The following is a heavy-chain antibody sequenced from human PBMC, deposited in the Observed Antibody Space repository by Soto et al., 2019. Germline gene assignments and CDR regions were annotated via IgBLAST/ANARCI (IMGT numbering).Heavy chain of an antibody. CDR3: ARGATHGSSWYFWFGP. J-gene: IGHJ5*02. V-gene: IGHV1-69*01. D-gene: IGHD6-13*01. Sequence: QVQLVQSGAEVRMPGSSVKVSCKASGGTFSTYPINWVRQAPGQGLEWMGGLIPLFGTTNYAQKFKGRVTMTADESTSTGYMELSSLRAEDAAVYYCARGATHGSSWYFWFGPWGQGSLVTVSS. CDR1: GGTFSTYP. CDR2: LIPLFGTT.